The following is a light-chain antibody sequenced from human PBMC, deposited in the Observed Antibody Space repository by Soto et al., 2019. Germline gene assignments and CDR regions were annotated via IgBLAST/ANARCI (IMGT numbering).Light chain of an antibody. CDR2: EAF. Sequence: QSALTQPASVSGSPGQSITISCTGTSSDIGSDKLVSWYQQLPGRAPKIIIYEAFKRPSGVSNRFSGSRSGNTASLTISGLRGEDEADYYCCSYAGSTTWVFGGGTKLTVL. V-gene: IGLV2-23*01. CDR3: CSYAGSTTWV. CDR1: SSDIGSDKL. J-gene: IGLJ3*02.